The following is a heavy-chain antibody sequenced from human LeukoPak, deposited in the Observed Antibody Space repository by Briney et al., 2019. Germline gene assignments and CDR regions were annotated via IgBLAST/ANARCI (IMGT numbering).Heavy chain of an antibody. CDR2: ISRDGGST. CDR3: AKVSRSYDFWRTANLYYMDV. Sequence: GGSLRLSCAASGFTFDDYAMHWVRQAPGKGLEWVSLISRDGGSTYYADSVKGRFTISRDNSKNSLYLQMNGLRTEDTALYYCAKVSRSYDFWRTANLYYMDVWGKGTTVTVSS. V-gene: IGHV3-43*02. D-gene: IGHD3-3*01. CDR1: GFTFDDYA. J-gene: IGHJ6*03.